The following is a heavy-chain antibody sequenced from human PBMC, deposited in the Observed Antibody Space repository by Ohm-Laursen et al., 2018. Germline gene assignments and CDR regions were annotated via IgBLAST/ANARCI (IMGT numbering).Heavy chain of an antibody. D-gene: IGHD1-26*01. CDR2: ISYDGSNK. J-gene: IGHJ3*02. V-gene: IGHV3-30*03. CDR3: ARDISPVIVGVAFDVFDI. Sequence: SLRLSCTAPGFTFSSYGMHWVRQAPGKGLEWVAVISYDGSNKYYADSVKGRFTISRDNSKNTLYLQMNSLRAEDTAVYYCARDISPVIVGVAFDVFDIWGQGTMVTVSS. CDR1: GFTFSSYG.